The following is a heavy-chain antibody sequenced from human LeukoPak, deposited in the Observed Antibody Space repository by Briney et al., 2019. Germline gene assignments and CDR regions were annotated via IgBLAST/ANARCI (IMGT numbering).Heavy chain of an antibody. V-gene: IGHV3-7*01. CDR2: IKQDGSEK. J-gene: IGHJ4*02. D-gene: IGHD3-22*01. Sequence: GGSLRLSCAASGFSFSTYWTSWVRQAPGKRPEWMANIKQDGSEKYYVDSVKGRFTISRDNAKNSLFLQMNSLRAEDTAMYYCVRGKGYYEIRGQGTLVTVSS. CDR1: GFSFSTYW. CDR3: VRGKGYYEI.